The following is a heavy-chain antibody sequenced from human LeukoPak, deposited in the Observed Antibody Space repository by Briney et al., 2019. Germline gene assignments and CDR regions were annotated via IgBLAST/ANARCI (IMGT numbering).Heavy chain of an antibody. CDR2: IIPIFGTA. V-gene: IGHV1-69*05. CDR3: ASEKVEMATTDY. Sequence: SVKVSCKASGGTLSSYAISWVRQAPGQGLEWMGRIIPIFGTANYAQKFQGRVTITTDESTSTAYMELSSLRSEDTAVYYCASEKVEMATTDYWGQGTLVTVSS. CDR1: GGTLSSYA. J-gene: IGHJ4*02. D-gene: IGHD5-24*01.